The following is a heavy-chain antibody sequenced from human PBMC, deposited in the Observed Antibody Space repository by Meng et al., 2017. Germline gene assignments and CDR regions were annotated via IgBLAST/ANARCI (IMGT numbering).Heavy chain of an antibody. J-gene: IGHJ6*02. CDR2: ISWDGGST. Sequence: GESLKISCAASGFTFDDYTMHWVRQAPGKGLEWVSLISWDGGSTYYADSVKGRFTISRDNSKNSLYLQMNSLRTEDTALYYCAKDVDYGDYGDYGMDVWGQGTTVTVS. V-gene: IGHV3-43*01. CDR1: GFTFDDYT. CDR3: AKDVDYGDYGDYGMDV. D-gene: IGHD4-17*01.